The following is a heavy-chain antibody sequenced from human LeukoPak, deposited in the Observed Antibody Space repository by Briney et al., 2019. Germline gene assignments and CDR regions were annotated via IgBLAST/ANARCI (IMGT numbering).Heavy chain of an antibody. Sequence: GGSLRLSCAASGFTFSSYSMNWVRQTPGKGLEWVSSISSSSSYIYYADSVKGRFTISRDNAKNSLYLQMNSLRAEDTAVYYSARATDPWGLPTDAFDIWGQGTMVTVSS. V-gene: IGHV3-21*01. CDR1: GFTFSSYS. D-gene: IGHD1-26*01. CDR2: ISSSSSYI. J-gene: IGHJ3*02. CDR3: ARATDPWGLPTDAFDI.